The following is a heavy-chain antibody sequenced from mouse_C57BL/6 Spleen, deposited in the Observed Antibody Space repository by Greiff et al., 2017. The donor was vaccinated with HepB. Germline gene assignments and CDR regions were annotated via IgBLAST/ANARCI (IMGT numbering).Heavy chain of an antibody. CDR2: IYPGSGNT. J-gene: IGHJ4*01. V-gene: IGHV1-76*01. CDR1: GYTFTDYY. Sequence: QVQLKESGAELVRPGASVKLSCKASGYTFTDYYINWVKQRPGQGLEWIARIYPGSGNTYYNEKFKGKATLTAEKSSSTAYMQLSSLTSEDSAVYFCARRRDYAMDYWGQGTSVTVSS. CDR3: ARRRDYAMDY.